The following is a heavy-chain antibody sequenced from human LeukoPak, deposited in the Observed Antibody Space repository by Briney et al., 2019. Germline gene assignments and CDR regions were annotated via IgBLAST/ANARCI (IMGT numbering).Heavy chain of an antibody. J-gene: IGHJ4*02. CDR2: INPSGGDT. V-gene: IGHV1-46*01. Sequence: ASVKVSCKASGYILTSYYMHWVRQAPGQGLEWMGIINPSGGDTTYAQKFQGRLSMTRDMSTSTVYMELSSLRSEDTAVYYCARTFYEQMPHFDYWGQGTLVTVSS. CDR1: GYILTSYY. CDR3: ARTFYEQMPHFDY. D-gene: IGHD3-16*01.